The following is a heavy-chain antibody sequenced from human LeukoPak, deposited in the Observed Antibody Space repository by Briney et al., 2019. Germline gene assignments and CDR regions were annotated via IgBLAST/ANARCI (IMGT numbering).Heavy chain of an antibody. Sequence: SETLSLTCSVSGGSIRSSFYWGWIRQPPGKGLEWIASISGSISYSDTYYKPPLKSRVTISVDSSKNQFSLKLSSVTAADTAVYYCARGRTGYMDVWGKGTTVTISS. CDR1: GGSIRSSFY. V-gene: IGHV4-39*07. CDR3: ARGRTGYMDV. D-gene: IGHD4-17*01. CDR2: ISGSISYSDT. J-gene: IGHJ6*03.